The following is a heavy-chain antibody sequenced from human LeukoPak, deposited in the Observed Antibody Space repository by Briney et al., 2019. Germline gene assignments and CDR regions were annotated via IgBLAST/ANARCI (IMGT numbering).Heavy chain of an antibody. CDR3: ARWGRVSSFVVEH. CDR2: VYPGNSDT. Sequence: GESLKISCKGSGYSFTSYWIGWVRQMPGKGLEWMGIVYPGNSDTRYSPSFQGQVTISADKSISTAYLQWSSLKASDTAMYYWARWGRVSSFVVEHWGQGPLVPVSS. D-gene: IGHD3-16*01. CDR1: GYSFTSYW. J-gene: IGHJ1*01. V-gene: IGHV5-51*01.